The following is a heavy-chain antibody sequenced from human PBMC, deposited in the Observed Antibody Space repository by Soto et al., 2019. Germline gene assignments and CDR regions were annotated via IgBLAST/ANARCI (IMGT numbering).Heavy chain of an antibody. CDR3: AKGGPRGYCSGGSCYSPRGWGYFDC. CDR2: ISWNSGSI. J-gene: IGHJ4*02. CDR1: GFTFDDYA. Sequence: PGGSLRLSCAASGFTFDDYAMHWVRQAPGKGLEWVSGISWNSGSIGYADSVKGRFTISRDNAKNSLYLQMNSLRAEDTALYYCAKGGPRGYCSGGSCYSPRGWGYFDCWGQGTLVTVSS. D-gene: IGHD2-15*01. V-gene: IGHV3-9*01.